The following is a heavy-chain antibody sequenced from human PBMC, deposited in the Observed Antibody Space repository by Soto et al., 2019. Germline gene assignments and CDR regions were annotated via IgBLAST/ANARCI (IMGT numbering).Heavy chain of an antibody. CDR2: MNPNSGDT. D-gene: IGHD5-12*01. CDR1: GYTCTSYD. Sequence: ASVKVSCKASGYTCTSYDINWVLQATGQGLEWMGWMNPNSGDTGYAQKFQGRVTMTRNTSISTAYMELSSLRSEDTAVYYCARPLGYLEVDYWGQGTLVTVSS. CDR3: ARPLGYLEVDY. V-gene: IGHV1-8*01. J-gene: IGHJ4*02.